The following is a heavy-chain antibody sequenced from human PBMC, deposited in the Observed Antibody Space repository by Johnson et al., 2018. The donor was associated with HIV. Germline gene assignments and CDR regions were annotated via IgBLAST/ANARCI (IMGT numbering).Heavy chain of an antibody. CDR3: ARSKDCSVSSCPDGFDI. CDR2: ISNSGGTI. Sequence: QVQLVESGGGLVQPGGSLRLSCLASGFTFSDYYMRWIRQAPGKGLEWVSYISNSGGTIYSADSVQGRFTISRDHAKNSLFLQMNSLRAEDTAVYYCARSKDCSVSSCPDGFDIWGQGTMVIVSS. V-gene: IGHV3-11*01. J-gene: IGHJ3*02. CDR1: GFTFSDYY. D-gene: IGHD2-15*01.